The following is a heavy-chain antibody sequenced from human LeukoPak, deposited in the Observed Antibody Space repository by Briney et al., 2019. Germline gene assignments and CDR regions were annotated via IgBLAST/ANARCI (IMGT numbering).Heavy chain of an antibody. CDR2: INHSGST. D-gene: IGHD3-10*01. Sequence: SETLSLTCAVYGGSFSGYYWSWIRQPPGKGLEWIGEINHSGSTNYNPSLKSRVTISVDTSKNQFSLKLSSVTAADTAVYYCARGPPRLLWFGELLLPQLGFDYWGQGTLVTVSS. V-gene: IGHV4-34*01. CDR1: GGSFSGYY. CDR3: ARGPPRLLWFGELLLPQLGFDY. J-gene: IGHJ4*02.